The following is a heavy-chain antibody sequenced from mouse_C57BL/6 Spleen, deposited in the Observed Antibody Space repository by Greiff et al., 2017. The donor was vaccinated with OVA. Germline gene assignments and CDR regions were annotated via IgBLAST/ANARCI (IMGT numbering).Heavy chain of an antibody. CDR2: IYPGSGST. V-gene: IGHV1-55*01. CDR1: GYTFTSYW. CDR3: ARADDGYYPLDY. Sequence: QVQLQQPGAELVKPGASVKMSCKASGYTFTSYWITWVKQRPGQGLEWIGDIYPGSGSTNYNEKFKRKATLTVDTSSSTAYMQLSSLNSEDSAVYYCARADDGYYPLDYWGQGTTLTVSS. J-gene: IGHJ2*01. D-gene: IGHD2-3*01.